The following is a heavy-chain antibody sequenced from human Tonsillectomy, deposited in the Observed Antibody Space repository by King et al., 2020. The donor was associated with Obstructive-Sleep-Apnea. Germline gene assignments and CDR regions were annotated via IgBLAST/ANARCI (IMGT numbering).Heavy chain of an antibody. J-gene: IGHJ5*02. D-gene: IGHD6-13*01. V-gene: IGHV4-34*01. CDR1: GGSFNDYS. CDR2: INHGGST. CDR3: ARGSGAAAVNWFDP. Sequence: VQLQQWGAGLLKPSETLSLTCAVYGGSFNDYSWSWIRQPPEKGLEWIAEINHGGSTNYNPSLKSRVTISVDTSNKQFSLKLTSVTAADTAVYYCARGSGAAAVNWFDPWGQGTLVTVSS.